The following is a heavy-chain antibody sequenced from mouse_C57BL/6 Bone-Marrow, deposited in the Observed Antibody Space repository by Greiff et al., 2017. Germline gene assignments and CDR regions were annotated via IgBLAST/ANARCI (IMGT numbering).Heavy chain of an antibody. CDR3: AIRGAY. V-gene: IGHV5-12*01. CDR1: GFTFSDYY. CDR2: IRNGGGST. J-gene: IGHJ3*01. Sequence: EVQLVESGGGLVQPGGSLKLSCAASGFTFSDYYMYWVRQTPEKRLEWVAYIRNGGGSTYYPDTVKGRFTISRDNAKNTLYLQMSRLKSEDTAMYYCAIRGAYWGQGTLVTVSA.